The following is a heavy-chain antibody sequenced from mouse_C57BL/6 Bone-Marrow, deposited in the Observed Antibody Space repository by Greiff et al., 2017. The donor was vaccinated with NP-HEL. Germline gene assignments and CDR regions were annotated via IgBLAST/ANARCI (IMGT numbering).Heavy chain of an antibody. CDR2: INPSSGYT. V-gene: IGHV1-4*01. D-gene: IGHD2-2*01. CDR3: AREKGYGRRTWFAY. Sequence: VHLVESGAELARPGASVKMSCKASGYTFTSYTMHWVKQRPGQGLEWIGYINPSSGYTKYNQKFKDKATLTADKSSSTAYMQLSSLTSEDSAVYYCAREKGYGRRTWFAYWGQGTLVTVSA. J-gene: IGHJ3*01. CDR1: GYTFTSYT.